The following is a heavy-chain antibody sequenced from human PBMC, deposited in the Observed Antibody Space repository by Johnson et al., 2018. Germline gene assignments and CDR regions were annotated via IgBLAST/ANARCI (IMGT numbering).Heavy chain of an antibody. CDR2: ISSSGTRI. V-gene: IGHV3-11*04. D-gene: IGHD3-22*01. CDR3: ARGKGYYDLYGMDV. Sequence: QVQLQESGGGLVKPGGSLRLSCTASGFSVSDYYMSWIRQAPGKGLEWVSYISSSGTRIYNADSVKGRFTISRDNAKNSLYLQMNSLRAEDTAVYYCARGKGYYDLYGMDVWGQGTTVTVSS. CDR1: GFSVSDYY. J-gene: IGHJ6*02.